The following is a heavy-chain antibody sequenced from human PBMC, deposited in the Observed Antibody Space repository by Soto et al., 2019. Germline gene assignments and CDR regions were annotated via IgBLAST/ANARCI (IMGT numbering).Heavy chain of an antibody. V-gene: IGHV5-10-1*01. CDR3: ATWAPSLPGGYHTPGMDV. D-gene: IGHD3-3*01. CDR2: IDPSDSYT. CDR1: GYSFTSYW. J-gene: IGHJ6*02. Sequence: RXESLNISFKGSGYSFTSYWISCVRQMPGKGLEWMGRIDPSDSYTNYSPSFQGHVTISADKSISTAYLQWSSLKASDTAMYYCATWAPSLPGGYHTPGMDVWGQGTTVTVSS.